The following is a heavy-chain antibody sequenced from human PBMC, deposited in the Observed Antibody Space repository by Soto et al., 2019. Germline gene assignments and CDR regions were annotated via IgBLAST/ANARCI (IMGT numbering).Heavy chain of an antibody. CDR3: AKTTAGRGYFDP. CDR2: VFHTGRT. CDR1: GESLSGGVDY. V-gene: IGHV4-31*03. J-gene: IGHJ4*01. D-gene: IGHD4-17*01. Sequence: QVVLQESCPGLLKPSQTLSLTCTVSGESLSGGVDYWGWIRQSSGGGLEWIGYVFHTGRTSYNPSIKSRVTISADASKNQFSLRLTSLTAADTAVYYCAKTTAGRGYFDPWGHGSPVTVSS.